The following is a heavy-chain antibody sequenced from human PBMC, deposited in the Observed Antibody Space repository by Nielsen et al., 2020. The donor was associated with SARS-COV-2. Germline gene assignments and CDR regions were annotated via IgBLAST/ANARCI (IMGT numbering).Heavy chain of an antibody. CDR1: GGSFSGYY. CDR2: INHSGST. CDR3: ARDPAPGY. V-gene: IGHV4-34*01. Sequence: GSLRLSCAVYGGSFSGYYWSWIRQPPGKGLEWIGEINHSGSTNYNPSLKSRVTISVDTSKNQFSLKLNSVTAADTAVYYCARDPAPGYWGQGTLVTVSS. J-gene: IGHJ4*02.